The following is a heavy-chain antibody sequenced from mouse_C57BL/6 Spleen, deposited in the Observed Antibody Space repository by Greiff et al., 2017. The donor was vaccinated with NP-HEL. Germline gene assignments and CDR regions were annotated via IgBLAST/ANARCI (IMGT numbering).Heavy chain of an antibody. CDR1: GFTFSSYG. V-gene: IGHV5-6*01. CDR2: ISSGGSYT. J-gene: IGHJ2*01. Sequence: EVQLVESGGDLVKPGGSLKLSCAASGFTFSSYGMSWVRQTPDKRLEWVATISSGGSYTYYPDSVKGRFTISRDNAKNTLYLQMSSLKSEDTAMYYCASAYPHFDYWGQGTTLTVSS. CDR3: ASAYPHFDY.